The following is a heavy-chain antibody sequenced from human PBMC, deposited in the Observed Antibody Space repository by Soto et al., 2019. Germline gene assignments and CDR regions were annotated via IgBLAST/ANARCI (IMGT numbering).Heavy chain of an antibody. V-gene: IGHV1-24*01. D-gene: IGHD1-26*01. CDR2: SDPEDGET. Sequence: ASVKVSCKVSGYTLTELSMHWVRQAPGKGLEWMGGSDPEDGETIYAQKFQGRVTMTEDTSTDTAYMELSSLRSEDTAVYYCATDLWERGNYYYGMDVWGQGTTVTVSS. J-gene: IGHJ6*02. CDR3: ATDLWERGNYYYGMDV. CDR1: GYTLTELS.